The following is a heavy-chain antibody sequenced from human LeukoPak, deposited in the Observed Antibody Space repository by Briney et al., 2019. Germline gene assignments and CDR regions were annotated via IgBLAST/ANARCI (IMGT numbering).Heavy chain of an antibody. CDR3: ARVVGLTGYSSNWYSGYYYYMDV. CDR2: IIPIFGTT. CDR1: GGTFSSYA. Sequence: SVKVSCKASGGTFSSYAISWVRQAPGQGLEWMGGIIPIFGTTNYAQKFQDRVTITADKSTSTAYMKLSSLRSEDTAVYYCARVVGLTGYSSNWYSGYYYYMDVWGKGTTVTVSS. J-gene: IGHJ6*03. V-gene: IGHV1-69*06. D-gene: IGHD6-13*01.